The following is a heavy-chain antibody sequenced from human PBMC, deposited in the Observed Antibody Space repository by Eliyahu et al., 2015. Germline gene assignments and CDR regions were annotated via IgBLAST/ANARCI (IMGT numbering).Heavy chain of an antibody. CDR3: ATGNWNYHYFDY. Sequence: QVQLQESGPGLVKPSETLSLTCTXXGGSISSYYWSWIRQPAGKGLEWIGRIYTSGSTNYNPSLKSRVTMSVDTSKNQFSLKLSSVTAADTAVYYCATGNWNYHYFDYWGQGTLVTVSS. D-gene: IGHD1-7*01. CDR1: GGSISSYY. J-gene: IGHJ4*02. V-gene: IGHV4-4*07. CDR2: IYTSGST.